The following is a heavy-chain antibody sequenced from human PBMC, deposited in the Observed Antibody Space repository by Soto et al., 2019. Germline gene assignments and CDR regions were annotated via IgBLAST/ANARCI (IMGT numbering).Heavy chain of an antibody. CDR1: GDTISTGGYT. Sequence: SETLSLTCDVSGDTISTGGYTWAWIRQPPGKALEWIGHTYHSGNPYYNPSLKSRVTISVDTSKNQFSLKLSSVTAADTAVYYCARSIAAAGPEKYNWFDPWGQGTLVTVSS. D-gene: IGHD6-13*01. J-gene: IGHJ5*02. CDR3: ARSIAAAGPEKYNWFDP. CDR2: TYHSGNP. V-gene: IGHV4-30-2*02.